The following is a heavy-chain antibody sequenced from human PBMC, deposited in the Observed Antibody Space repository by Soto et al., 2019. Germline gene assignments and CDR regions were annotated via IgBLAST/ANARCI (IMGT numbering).Heavy chain of an antibody. V-gene: IGHV1-18*01. CDR3: ARHGGYSHEDYFGY. CDR1: GYTFTSYA. D-gene: IGHD5-18*01. Sequence: QVQLVQSGAEVKKPGASVKVSCKASGYTFTSYAISWVRQAPGQGLEWMGWISAYNGNTNYAQKLQGRVTMTRDTSTSTDYLELTSPGSDATAVHYCARHGGYSHEDYFGYWGQGTLVTVSS. J-gene: IGHJ4*02. CDR2: ISAYNGNT.